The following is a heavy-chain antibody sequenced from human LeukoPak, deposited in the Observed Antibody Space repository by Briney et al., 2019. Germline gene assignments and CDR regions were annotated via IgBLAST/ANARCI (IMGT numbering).Heavy chain of an antibody. D-gene: IGHD5-12*01. J-gene: IGHJ4*02. CDR2: INHSGST. Sequence: SETLSLTCAVYGGSFSGYYWSWIRQPPGKGLEWIGEINHSGSTNYNPSLKSRVTISVDTSKKQFSLKLSSATAADTAVYYCARQDIVSRYFDYWGQGTLVTVSS. CDR1: GGSFSGYY. V-gene: IGHV4-34*01. CDR3: ARQDIVSRYFDY.